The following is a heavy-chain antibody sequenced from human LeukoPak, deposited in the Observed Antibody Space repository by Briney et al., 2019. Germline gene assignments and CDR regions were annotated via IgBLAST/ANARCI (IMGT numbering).Heavy chain of an antibody. D-gene: IGHD3-22*01. CDR1: GYIFTSYG. J-gene: IGHJ5*02. CDR3: ARDINGYYYDYHGYYPTDL. CDR2: FSVYNGNT. Sequence: ASVKVSCKASGYIFTSYGISWVRQAPGQGLEWMGWFSVYNGNTNYPQRLQGRVTMTTDTTTTTAYMELRSLRSDDTAVYYCARDINGYYYDYHGYYPTDLWGQGTLVTVSS. V-gene: IGHV1-18*01.